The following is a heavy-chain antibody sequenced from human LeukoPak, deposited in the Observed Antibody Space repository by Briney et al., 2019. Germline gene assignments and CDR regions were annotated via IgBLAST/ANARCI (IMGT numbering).Heavy chain of an antibody. CDR2: IYYSGST. Sequence: KPSETLSLTCTVSGGSISSSSYYCGWIRQPPGKGLEWIGSIYYSGSTYYNPSLKSRVTISVDTSKNQFSLKLSSVTAADTAVYYCARRLYYYDSSGYYYPYFDYWGQGTLVTVSS. CDR1: GGSISSSSYY. CDR3: ARRLYYYDSSGYYYPYFDY. D-gene: IGHD3-22*01. V-gene: IGHV4-39*01. J-gene: IGHJ4*02.